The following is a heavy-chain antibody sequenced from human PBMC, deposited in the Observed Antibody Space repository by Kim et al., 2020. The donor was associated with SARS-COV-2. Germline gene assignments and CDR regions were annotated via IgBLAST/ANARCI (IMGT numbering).Heavy chain of an antibody. CDR1: GYTFTSYY. CDR3: ARDWTVVVAATVSDYYYYMDV. Sequence: ASVKVSCKASGYTFTSYYMHWVRQAPGQGLEWIGIIHPSGGSPSYAQKFQGRVTMTRDTSTSTVYMELSSLSSEDTAVYYCARDWTVVVAATVSDYYYYMDVWGKGTTVTVSS. J-gene: IGHJ6*03. CDR2: IHPSGGSP. D-gene: IGHD2-15*01. V-gene: IGHV1-46*01.